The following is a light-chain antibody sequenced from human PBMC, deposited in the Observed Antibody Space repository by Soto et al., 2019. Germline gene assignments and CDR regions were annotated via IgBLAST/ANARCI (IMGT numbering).Light chain of an antibody. V-gene: IGKV3-20*01. CDR2: GAS. J-gene: IGKJ2*01. Sequence: ETVLTQSPGTLSLSPGERATLSCRASQSVSSTYFAWYQQKPGQAPRLLIYGASSRATDIPDRFSGSGSGTDFTLSISRLEPEDFAVYYCQQYGNSPYTFGQGTKLEIK. CDR3: QQYGNSPYT. CDR1: QSVSSTY.